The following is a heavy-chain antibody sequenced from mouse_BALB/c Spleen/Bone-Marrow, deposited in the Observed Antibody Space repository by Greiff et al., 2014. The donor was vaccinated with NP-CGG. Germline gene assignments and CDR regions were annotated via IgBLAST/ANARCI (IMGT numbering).Heavy chain of an antibody. CDR1: GYAFSSYW. J-gene: IGHJ2*01. CDR2: IYPGDGDT. D-gene: IGHD1-1*01. Sequence: QVQLQQSGAELVRPGSSVKISCKASGYAFSSYWMNWVKQRPGQGLEWIGQIYPGDGDTNYNGKFKGKATLTADKSSSTAYMQPSSLTSEDSAVYFRARRGYYYGSSYVDYWGQGTTLTVSS. CDR3: ARRGYYYGSSYVDY. V-gene: IGHV1-80*01.